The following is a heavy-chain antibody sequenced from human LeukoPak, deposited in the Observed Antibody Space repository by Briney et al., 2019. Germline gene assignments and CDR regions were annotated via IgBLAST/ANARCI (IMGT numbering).Heavy chain of an antibody. Sequence: GGSLRLSCAASGFIVSSNYMSWVRQAPGKGLDLVSVIYAGGSTYYADSVKGRFTISRDNSKTTLYLQMNSLRAEDTAVYYCAYYGDYFDYWGQGTLVTVSS. D-gene: IGHD2-21*01. V-gene: IGHV3-66*01. CDR1: GFIVSSNY. CDR2: IYAGGST. J-gene: IGHJ4*02. CDR3: AYYGDYFDY.